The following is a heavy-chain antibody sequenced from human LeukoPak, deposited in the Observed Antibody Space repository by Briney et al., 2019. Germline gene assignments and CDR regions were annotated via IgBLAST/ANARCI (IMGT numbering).Heavy chain of an antibody. CDR2: LSGSGVST. CDR3: AKVEQWQYFDY. V-gene: IGHV3-23*01. D-gene: IGHD6-19*01. Sequence: GGSLRLSCAASGFTFSDYYMSWIRQAPGKGLEWVSGLSGSGVSTYYADSVKGRFTISRDNSKNTLYLQMNSLRAEDTAVYYCAKVEQWQYFDYWGQGTLVTVSS. CDR1: GFTFSDYY. J-gene: IGHJ4*02.